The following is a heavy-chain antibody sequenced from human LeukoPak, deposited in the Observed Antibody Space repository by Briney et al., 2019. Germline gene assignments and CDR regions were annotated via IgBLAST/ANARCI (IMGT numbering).Heavy chain of an antibody. Sequence: GGSLRLSCAVSGFAFGSEAMSWVRQSPARGLEWVASISPGGGTTYYADYVKGRFTISRNNSNNSLFVQMNSLRVEDTAVYFCAKSRSGSANWALRIFDNWGQGTLVTVSS. CDR1: GFAFGSEA. D-gene: IGHD1-1*01. CDR2: ISPGGGTT. CDR3: AKSRSGSANWALRIFDN. V-gene: IGHV3-23*01. J-gene: IGHJ4*02.